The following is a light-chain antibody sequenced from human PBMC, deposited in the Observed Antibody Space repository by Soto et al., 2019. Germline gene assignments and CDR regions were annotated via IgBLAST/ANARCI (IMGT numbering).Light chain of an antibody. Sequence: EIVLTQSPGTLSLSPGERATLSCRASQTLTNTSLAWYQQKPGQAPRLLIFDASTRATGIPDRFSGSGSGTDFTLTISRLEPEDFAVYCCQRYGVSPNTFGQGTNVEVK. J-gene: IGKJ1*01. CDR3: QRYGVSPNT. CDR2: DAS. CDR1: QTLTNTS. V-gene: IGKV3-20*01.